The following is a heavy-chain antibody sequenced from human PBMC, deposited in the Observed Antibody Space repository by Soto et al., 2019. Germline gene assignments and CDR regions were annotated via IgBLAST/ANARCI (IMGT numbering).Heavy chain of an antibody. Sequence: QVQLVQSGAEVKKPGASVKVSCKASGYTVTSYGISWVRQAPGQGLEWMGWISAYNGNTNYAQKLQGRVTMTTDTSTSTAYMELRSLRSDDTAVYYCARVSPMTTVTNYYYYMDVWGKGTTVTVSS. CDR3: ARVSPMTTVTNYYYYMDV. D-gene: IGHD4-17*01. CDR1: GYTVTSYG. J-gene: IGHJ6*03. V-gene: IGHV1-18*01. CDR2: ISAYNGNT.